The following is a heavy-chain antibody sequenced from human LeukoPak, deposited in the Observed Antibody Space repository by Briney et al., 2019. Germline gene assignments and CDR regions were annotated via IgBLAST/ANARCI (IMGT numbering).Heavy chain of an antibody. D-gene: IGHD2-2*01. V-gene: IGHV3-30-3*01. CDR1: GFTFSNHA. CDR2: ISYDGSNK. Sequence: GRSLRLSCVDSGFTFSNHAMHWVRQAPGKGLEWVAVISYDGSNKYYADSVKGRFTISRDNSKNTLYLQMNSLRAEDTAVYYCAKGRGGYCRSTSRPMNSYFDYWGQETLVTVSS. CDR3: AKGRGGYCRSTSRPMNSYFDY. J-gene: IGHJ4*02.